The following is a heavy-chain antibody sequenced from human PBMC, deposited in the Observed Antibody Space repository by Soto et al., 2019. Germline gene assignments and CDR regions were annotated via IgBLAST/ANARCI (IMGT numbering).Heavy chain of an antibody. Sequence: QVQLVESGGGVVQPGRSLRLSCAASGFTFSSYAMHWVPQAPGKRLEWVAVITYDGSNKYYADSVKGGFTISRDNSKNTLYLHMNSLRAEDTAVYYCANSVDYWGQGTLVTVSS. V-gene: IGHV3-30-3*01. CDR3: ANSVDY. CDR1: GFTFSSYA. D-gene: IGHD4-4*01. CDR2: ITYDGSNK. J-gene: IGHJ4*02.